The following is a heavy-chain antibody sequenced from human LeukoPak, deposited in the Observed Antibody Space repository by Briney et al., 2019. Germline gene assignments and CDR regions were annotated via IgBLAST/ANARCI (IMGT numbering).Heavy chain of an antibody. CDR1: GGSFSGYY. D-gene: IGHD6-13*01. Sequence: SETLSLTCAVYGGSFSGYYWSWIRQPPGKGLEWIGEINHSGSTNYNPSLKSRVTISVDTSKNQFALKLSSVTAADTAVYYCARYSSSWYSPYYYGMDVWGQGTTVTVSS. J-gene: IGHJ6*02. CDR3: ARYSSSWYSPYYYGMDV. CDR2: INHSGST. V-gene: IGHV4-34*01.